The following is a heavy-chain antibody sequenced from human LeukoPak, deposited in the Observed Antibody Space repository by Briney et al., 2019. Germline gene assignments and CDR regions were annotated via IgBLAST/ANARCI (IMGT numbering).Heavy chain of an antibody. CDR2: ISGYNGKT. J-gene: IGHJ4*02. D-gene: IGHD1-14*01. Sequence: GASVKVSCKASGYKFSNYGIIWVRQAPGQGPEWMGWISGYNGKTDYAQKFQGKVTITADKSTSTAYMELSSLRSEDTAVYYCARVPLTGGTDYWGQGTLVTVSS. CDR1: GYKFSNYG. V-gene: IGHV1-18*01. CDR3: ARVPLTGGTDY.